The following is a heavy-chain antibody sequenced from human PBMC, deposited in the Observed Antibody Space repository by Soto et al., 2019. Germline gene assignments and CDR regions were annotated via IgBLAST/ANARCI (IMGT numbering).Heavy chain of an antibody. CDR2: IWYDGSNK. CDR3: CRGGDINDYYYYYGMDV. Sequence: GGSLRLSCAASGFTFSSYGMHWVRQAPCKGLEWVAVIWYDGSNKYYADSVKGRFTISRDNSKNTLYLQMNSLRAEDTAVYYCCRGGDINDYYYYYGMDVWGQGTTVTVSS. CDR1: GFTFSSYG. V-gene: IGHV3-33*01. D-gene: IGHD2-8*01. J-gene: IGHJ6*02.